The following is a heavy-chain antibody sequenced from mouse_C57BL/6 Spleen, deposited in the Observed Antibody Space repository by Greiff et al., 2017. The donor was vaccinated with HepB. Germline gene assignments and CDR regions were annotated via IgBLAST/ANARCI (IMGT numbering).Heavy chain of an antibody. CDR2: IDPSDSET. CDR3: ARGGLYYDYDWFAY. Sequence: QVQLQQPGAELVRPGSSVKLSCKASGYTFTSYWMHWVKQRPIQGLEWIGNIDPSDSETHYNQKFKDKATLTVDKSSSTAYMQLSSLTSEDSAVYYCARGGLYYDYDWFAYWGQGTLVTVSA. J-gene: IGHJ3*01. D-gene: IGHD2-4*01. V-gene: IGHV1-52*01. CDR1: GYTFTSYW.